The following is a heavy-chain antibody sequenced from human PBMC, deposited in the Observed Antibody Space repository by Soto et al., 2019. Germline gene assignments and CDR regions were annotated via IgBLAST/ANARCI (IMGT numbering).Heavy chain of an antibody. CDR3: ATSQKGYNWNYFDH. D-gene: IGHD1-20*01. J-gene: IGHJ4*02. CDR1: GGSFSGYY. V-gene: IGHV4-34*01. Sequence: LSLNCAVYGGSFSGYYWSWIRQPPGKGLEWIGEINHSGSTNYNPSLESRVSVSVDTSKNQFSLKVSGVSAADTAVYYCATSQKGYNWNYFDHWGQGALVTVSS. CDR2: INHSGST.